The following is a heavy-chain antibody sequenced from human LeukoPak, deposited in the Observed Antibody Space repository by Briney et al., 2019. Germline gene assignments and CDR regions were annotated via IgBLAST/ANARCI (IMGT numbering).Heavy chain of an antibody. CDR2: GYWDDDR. V-gene: IGHV2-5*02. D-gene: IGHD3-16*01. Sequence: SGPTLVRPTQTLTVTCTFSGFSLTTPTVGVAWIRQPPGKALEWLAVGYWDDDRRYSPSLRSRLTITKDTSKNQVVLTMTNMDPVDTGTYYCAHIMITYGGVTAQDAFDVWGQGAMVTV. J-gene: IGHJ3*01. CDR1: GFSLTTPTVG. CDR3: AHIMITYGGVTAQDAFDV.